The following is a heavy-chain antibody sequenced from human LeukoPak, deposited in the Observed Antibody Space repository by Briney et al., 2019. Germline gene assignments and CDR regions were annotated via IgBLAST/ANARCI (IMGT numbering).Heavy chain of an antibody. CDR1: GYTFTRYF. V-gene: IGHV1-46*01. Sequence: ASVKLSCKASGYTFTRYFIHWVRQPPAQGLEWMSIINPSGGSTTYAQKFQGRLTMIRDTSSSTVYMDLSSLGSEDTAVFYCGRGVRDGDYYFDYWGQGTLVTVSS. J-gene: IGHJ4*02. D-gene: IGHD4-17*01. CDR2: INPSGGST. CDR3: GRGVRDGDYYFDY.